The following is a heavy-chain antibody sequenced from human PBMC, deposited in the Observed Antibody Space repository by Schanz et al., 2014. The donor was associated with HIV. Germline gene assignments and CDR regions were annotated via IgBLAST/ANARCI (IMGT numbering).Heavy chain of an antibody. CDR3: ARDGGEV. D-gene: IGHD3-16*01. J-gene: IGHJ6*02. CDR2: TKEDGRAK. Sequence: EVQLVESGGGLVQPGGSLRLSCAASGFTFSRYWMTWVRQAPGKGLEWVANTKEDGRAKYHADSVKGRFTISRDNAKNSLFLQMESLRAEDTAVYYCARDGGEVWGQGTTVTVSS. V-gene: IGHV3-7*01. CDR1: GFTFSRYW.